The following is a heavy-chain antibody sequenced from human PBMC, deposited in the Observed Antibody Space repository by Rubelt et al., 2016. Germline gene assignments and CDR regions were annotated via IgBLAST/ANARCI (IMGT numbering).Heavy chain of an antibody. V-gene: IGHV3-30*04. CDR1: GFTFSIYA. CDR3: ASSLYDFWSGYYYYYGMDV. J-gene: IGHJ6*02. CDR2: ISYDGSNK. D-gene: IGHD3-3*01. Sequence: VQLVESGGGLVQPGGSLRLSCAASGFTFSIYAMHWVRQAPGKGLEWVAVISYDGSNKYYADSVKGRFTISRDNPKNTLYLQMNSLRAEDTAVYYCASSLYDFWSGYYYYYGMDVWGQGTTVTVSS.